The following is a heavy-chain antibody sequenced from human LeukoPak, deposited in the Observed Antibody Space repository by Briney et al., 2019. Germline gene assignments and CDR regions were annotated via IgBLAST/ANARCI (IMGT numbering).Heavy chain of an antibody. V-gene: IGHV1-18*01. J-gene: IGHJ4*02. CDR3: ARVGYCSGGSCSSFDY. CDR1: GYTFSSYG. CDR2: ISAHNGKT. Sequence: VASVKVSCKASGYTFSSYGITWVRRAPGQGLEWMGWISAHNGKTNYAQKLQGRVTMTTDTSTRTAYMEVRSLRSDDTAVYYCARVGYCSGGSCSSFDYWGQGTLVTVSS. D-gene: IGHD2-15*01.